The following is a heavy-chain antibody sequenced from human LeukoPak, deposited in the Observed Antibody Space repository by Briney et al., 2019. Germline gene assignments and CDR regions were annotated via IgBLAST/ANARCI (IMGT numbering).Heavy chain of an antibody. CDR2: FDPEDGET. Sequence: ASVKVSCKVSGYTLTELSMHWVRQAPGKGPEWMGGFDPEDGETIYAQKFQGRVTMTEDTSTDTAYMELSSLRSEDTAVYYCATGGSMTTVTNDAFDIWGQGTVVTVSS. CDR1: GYTLTELS. D-gene: IGHD4-17*01. CDR3: ATGGSMTTVTNDAFDI. J-gene: IGHJ3*02. V-gene: IGHV1-24*01.